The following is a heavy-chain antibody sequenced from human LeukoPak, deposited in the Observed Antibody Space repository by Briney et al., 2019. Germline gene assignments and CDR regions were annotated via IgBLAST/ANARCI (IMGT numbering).Heavy chain of an antibody. J-gene: IGHJ4*02. CDR2: ISGSGGST. Sequence: GGSLRLSCAASGSTFSSYAMSWVRQAPGKGLEWVSAISGSGGSTYYADSVKGRSTISRDNSKNTLYLQMNSLRAEATAVYYCAKDQAGGYSYGYLIDYWGQGTLVTVSS. CDR1: GSTFSSYA. CDR3: AKDQAGGYSYGYLIDY. V-gene: IGHV3-23*01. D-gene: IGHD5-18*01.